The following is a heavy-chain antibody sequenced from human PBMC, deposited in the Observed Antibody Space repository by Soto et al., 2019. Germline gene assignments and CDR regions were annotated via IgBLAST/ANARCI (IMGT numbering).Heavy chain of an antibody. V-gene: IGHV1-69*12. D-gene: IGHD3-22*01. CDR2: IIPIFGTA. Sequence: QVQLVQSGAEVKKPGSSVKVSCKASGGTFSSYAIGWVRQAPGQGLEWMGGIIPIFGTANYAQKFQGRVTITADESTSTAYMELSSLRSEDTAVYYCARSRRYYDSSGRPANYYYYYGMDVWGQGTTVTVSS. CDR3: ARSRRYYDSSGRPANYYYYYGMDV. CDR1: GGTFSSYA. J-gene: IGHJ6*02.